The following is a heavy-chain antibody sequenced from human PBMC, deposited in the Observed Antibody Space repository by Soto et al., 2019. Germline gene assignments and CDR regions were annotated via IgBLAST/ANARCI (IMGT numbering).Heavy chain of an antibody. CDR2: MSSSSSTI. CDR3: ARPYCSSASCYAFDI. CDR1: GFTFSSYS. V-gene: IGHV3-48*02. D-gene: IGHD2-2*01. Sequence: GGSLRLSCAASGFTFSSYSMNWVRQAPGKGLEWVSYMSSSSSTIYYADSVKGRFTISRDNAKNSLYLQMNSLRDENTAVYYCARPYCSSASCYAFDIWGQGTMVTVSS. J-gene: IGHJ3*02.